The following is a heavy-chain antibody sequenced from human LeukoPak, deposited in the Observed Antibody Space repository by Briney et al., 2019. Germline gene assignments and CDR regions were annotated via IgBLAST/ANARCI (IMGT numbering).Heavy chain of an antibody. CDR1: GYTFTCYY. D-gene: IGHD1-26*01. CDR2: INPDTGYT. CDR3: ARERATSGGTMDV. J-gene: IGHJ6*02. Sequence: ASVKVSCRASGYTFTCYYLHWVRQAPGQGLEWMGWINPDTGYTNHAQKFQGRVTMTRDTSISTAYMELSRLRSDDTALYYCARERATSGGTMDVRGQGTTVTVSS. V-gene: IGHV1-2*02.